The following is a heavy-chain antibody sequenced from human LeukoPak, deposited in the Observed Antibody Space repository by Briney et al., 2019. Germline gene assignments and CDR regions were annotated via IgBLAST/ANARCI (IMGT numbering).Heavy chain of an antibody. D-gene: IGHD6-19*01. CDR1: GFTFSMYW. Sequence: GGSLRLSCAASGFTFSMYWMHWVRQAPGKGLVWVSLISSDGSSTNYADSVKGRFTISRDNAENTLSLQMNSLRAEDTAVYYCARGGTSGWNTWGQGTLVTVSS. J-gene: IGHJ5*02. CDR3: ARGGTSGWNT. CDR2: ISSDGSST. V-gene: IGHV3-74*01.